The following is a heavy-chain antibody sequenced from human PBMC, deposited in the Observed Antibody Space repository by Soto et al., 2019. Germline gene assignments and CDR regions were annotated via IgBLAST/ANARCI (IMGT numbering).Heavy chain of an antibody. J-gene: IGHJ4*02. CDR3: ARGAFDIAAAAPGSYYFDY. D-gene: IGHD6-13*01. V-gene: IGHV5-51*01. CDR2: IYPGDSDT. CDR1: GYSFTSYW. Sequence: GESLKISCKGSGYSFTSYWIGWVRQMPGKGLEWMGIIYPGDSDTRYSPSFQGQVTISADKSISTAYLQWSSLKVSDTAMYYCARGAFDIAAAAPGSYYFDYWGQGTLVTVSS.